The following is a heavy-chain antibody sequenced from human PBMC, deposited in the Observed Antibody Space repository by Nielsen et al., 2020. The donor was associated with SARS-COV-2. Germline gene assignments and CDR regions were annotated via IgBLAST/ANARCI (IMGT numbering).Heavy chain of an antibody. D-gene: IGHD2-15*01. Sequence: GESLKISCAASGFTFSSYGMHWVRQAPGKGLEWVAVISYVGTNKYYADSVKGRFTISRDNSKNTLYLQMNSLRAEDTAVYYCALGGRYCSGGSCYTFDYWGQGTLVTVSS. J-gene: IGHJ4*02. V-gene: IGHV3-30*03. CDR3: ALGGRYCSGGSCYTFDY. CDR1: GFTFSSYG. CDR2: ISYVGTNK.